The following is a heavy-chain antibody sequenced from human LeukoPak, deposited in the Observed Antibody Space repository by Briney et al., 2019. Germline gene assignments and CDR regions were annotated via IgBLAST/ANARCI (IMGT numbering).Heavy chain of an antibody. CDR3: AREILSYYYMDV. CDR1: GGSISSYY. J-gene: IGHJ6*03. Sequence: SETLSLTCTVSGGSISSYYWSWIRQPAGKGLEWIGRIYTSGSTNYSPSLKSRVTMSVNTSKNQFSLKLSSVTAADTAVYYCAREILSYYYMDVWGKGTTVTISS. V-gene: IGHV4-4*07. CDR2: IYTSGST.